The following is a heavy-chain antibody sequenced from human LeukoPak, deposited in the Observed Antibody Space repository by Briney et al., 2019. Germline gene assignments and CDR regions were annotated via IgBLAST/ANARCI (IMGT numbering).Heavy chain of an antibody. Sequence: PGGSLRLSCAASGFTFSAYSMNWVRQAPGKGLEWVSFISGGGGTIYYADSVKGRFTISRDNAKNSLYLELNSLRAEDTAVYHCVRDSDDYGDHTTRRFDYWGQGTLVTVSS. CDR2: ISGGGGTI. CDR3: VRDSDDYGDHTTRRFDY. D-gene: IGHD4-17*01. V-gene: IGHV3-48*04. CDR1: GFTFSAYS. J-gene: IGHJ4*02.